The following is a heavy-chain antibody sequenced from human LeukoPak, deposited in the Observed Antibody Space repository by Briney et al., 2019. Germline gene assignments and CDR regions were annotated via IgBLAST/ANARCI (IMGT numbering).Heavy chain of an antibody. CDR2: IKEDESEK. V-gene: IGHV3-7*01. Sequence: GGSLSLSCAASGFTFSSYWMSWVRQAPGEGLEWVANIKEDESEKYYVDAVKGRFTISRDNAKNSLYLQMNSLTAEDTAVYYCARAWFGELFVDYWGQGTLVTVSS. CDR1: GFTFSSYW. CDR3: ARAWFGELFVDY. J-gene: IGHJ4*02. D-gene: IGHD3-10*01.